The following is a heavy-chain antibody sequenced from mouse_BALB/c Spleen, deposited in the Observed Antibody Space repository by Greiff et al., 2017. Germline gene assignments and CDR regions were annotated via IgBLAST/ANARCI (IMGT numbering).Heavy chain of an antibody. CDR3: ARSGVRGPLDY. CDR2: ISYSGST. CDR1: GYSITSDYA. Sequence: EVQLQESGPGLVEPSQSLSLTCTVTGYSITSDYAWNWIRQFPGNKLEWMGYISYSGSTSYNPSLKSRISITRDTSKNQFFLQLNSVTTEDTATYYCARSGVRGPLDYWGQGTTLTVSS. V-gene: IGHV3-2*02. J-gene: IGHJ2*01. D-gene: IGHD2-14*01.